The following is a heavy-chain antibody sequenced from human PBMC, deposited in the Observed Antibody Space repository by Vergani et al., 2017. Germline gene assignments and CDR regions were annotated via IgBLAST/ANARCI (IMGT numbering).Heavy chain of an antibody. Sequence: QVQLQESGPGLVKPSETLSLTFAVSGFSIDNGYYWDWIRQPPGKGLEWIGSIYRTGRTHFNPSLKSRVTISVDTSNNHFSLRLNSLTAAATAVYYCARRSGIVYDIFSGTQYFFDFWGQGTLVTVSS. D-gene: IGHD3-9*01. CDR2: IYRTGRT. J-gene: IGHJ4*02. CDR3: ARRSGIVYDIFSGTQYFFDF. V-gene: IGHV4-38-2*01. CDR1: GFSIDNGYY.